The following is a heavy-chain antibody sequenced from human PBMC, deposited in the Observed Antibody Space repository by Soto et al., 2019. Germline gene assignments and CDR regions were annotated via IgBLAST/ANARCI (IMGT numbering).Heavy chain of an antibody. V-gene: IGHV3-33*01. CDR1: GFTFSSYG. Sequence: PGGSLRLSCAASGFTFSSYGMHWVRQAPGKGLEWVAVIWYDGSNKYYADSVKGRFTISRDNSKNTLYLQMNSLRAEDTAVYYCARDTTAAAGPEYFQHWGQGTLVTVSS. J-gene: IGHJ1*01. CDR3: ARDTTAAAGPEYFQH. D-gene: IGHD6-13*01. CDR2: IWYDGSNK.